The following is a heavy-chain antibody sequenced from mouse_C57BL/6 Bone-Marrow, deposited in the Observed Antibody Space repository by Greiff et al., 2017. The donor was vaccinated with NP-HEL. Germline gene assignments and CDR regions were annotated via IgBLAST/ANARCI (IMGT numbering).Heavy chain of an antibody. V-gene: IGHV10-1*01. Sequence: EVMLVESGGGLVQPKGSLKLSCAASGFSFNTYAMNWVRQAPGKGLEWVARIRSKSNNYATYYADSVKDRFTISRDDSESMLYLQMNNLKTEDTAMYYCVRQKGGGYFDVWGTGTTVTVSS. CDR3: VRQKGGGYFDV. CDR2: IRSKSNNYAT. CDR1: GFSFNTYA. J-gene: IGHJ1*03.